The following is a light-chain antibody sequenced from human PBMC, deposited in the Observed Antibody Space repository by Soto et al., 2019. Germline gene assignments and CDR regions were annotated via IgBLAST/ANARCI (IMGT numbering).Light chain of an antibody. Sequence: QSALTQPPSASGTPGQRVTISCSGSSSNIGSNYVYWYQHLPGTAPKLLIYSNNQRPSGVPDRFSGSKSGTSASLAISGLRSEDEADYYCAAWDDSLTGYYVFGTGTKVTVL. CDR2: SNN. CDR1: SSNIGSNY. V-gene: IGLV1-47*02. J-gene: IGLJ1*01. CDR3: AAWDDSLTGYYV.